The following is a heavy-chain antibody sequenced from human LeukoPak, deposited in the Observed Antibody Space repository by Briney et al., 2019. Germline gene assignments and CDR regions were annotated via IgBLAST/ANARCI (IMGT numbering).Heavy chain of an antibody. CDR3: ARVRITLVRGPFDY. V-gene: IGHV4-39*07. CDR2: IYYSGST. J-gene: IGHJ4*02. D-gene: IGHD3-10*01. Sequence: PSETLSLTCTVSGGSISSSSYYWAWIRQPPGKGLEWIGTIYYSGSTYYNPSLKSRVTISVDTSKNQFSLKLTSVTAADPAVYFCARVRITLVRGPFDYWGQGTLVTVSS. CDR1: GGSISSSSYY.